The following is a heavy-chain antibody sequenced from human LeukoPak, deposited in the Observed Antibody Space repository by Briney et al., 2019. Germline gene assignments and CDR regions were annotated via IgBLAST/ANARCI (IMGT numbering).Heavy chain of an antibody. D-gene: IGHD2-21*02. J-gene: IGHJ3*02. CDR2: ISAYNGNT. CDR1: GYTFTSYG. CDR3: ARSLPRNIVVVTPKKGPGAAFDI. Sequence: ASVKVSCKASGYTFTSYGISWVRQASGQGLEWMGWISAYNGNTNYAQKLQGRVTMTTDISTSTAYMELRSLRSDDTAVYYCARSLPRNIVVVTPKKGPGAAFDIWGQGTMVTVSS. V-gene: IGHV1-18*01.